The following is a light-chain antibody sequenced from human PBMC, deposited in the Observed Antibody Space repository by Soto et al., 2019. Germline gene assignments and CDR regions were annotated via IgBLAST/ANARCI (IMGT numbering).Light chain of an antibody. J-gene: IGLJ1*01. V-gene: IGLV2-14*01. CDR1: ITDIGAYNY. CDR2: GVS. Sequence: QSVLTRPASVSGSPGQSITISCTGTITDIGAYNYASWYQQHPGKAPKLLIYGVSSRPSGVSNRFSGSKSGNAAYLTISGLQADDEAEYYCSSYTSSITPYVFGTGTKVTVL. CDR3: SSYTSSITPYV.